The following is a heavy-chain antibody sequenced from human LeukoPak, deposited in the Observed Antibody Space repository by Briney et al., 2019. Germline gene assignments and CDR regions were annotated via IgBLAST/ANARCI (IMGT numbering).Heavy chain of an antibody. Sequence: SETLFLTCTVSGGSISSGDFYWSWIRQPLGKGLEWIGYISYSEKTYYNPSLKSRLTISVDMSKNQFFLNLYSVTAADTAVYFCARDLVTAPGGDWGLGTLVTVSS. J-gene: IGHJ4*02. D-gene: IGHD2-21*02. V-gene: IGHV4-30-4*01. CDR1: GGSISSGDFY. CDR3: ARDLVTAPGGD. CDR2: ISYSEKT.